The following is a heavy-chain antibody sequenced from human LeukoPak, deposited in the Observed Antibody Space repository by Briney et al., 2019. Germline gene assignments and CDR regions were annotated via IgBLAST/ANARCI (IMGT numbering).Heavy chain of an antibody. J-gene: IGHJ4*02. Sequence: GGSLRLSCAASGFTFSDYYMSWIRQAPGKGLEWVSYISSSSSFTNYADSVKGRFTIYRDNVKRSMYLQMNSLRAEDTAVYYCARDLQVVVLGATPSAAYWGQGTLVTVSS. D-gene: IGHD2-15*01. CDR1: GFTFSDYY. V-gene: IGHV3-11*05. CDR2: ISSSSSFT. CDR3: ARDLQVVVLGATPSAAY.